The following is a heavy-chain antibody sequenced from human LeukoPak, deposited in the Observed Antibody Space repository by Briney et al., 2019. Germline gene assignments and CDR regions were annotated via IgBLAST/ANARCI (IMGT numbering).Heavy chain of an antibody. D-gene: IGHD3-16*02. CDR1: GFTFSSYS. CDR2: ISSSIGTI. Sequence: PGGSLRLSCAASGFTFSSYSMNWVRQGPGKGLEWVSYISSSIGTIYYADSVRGRFTISRDNTKNSLYLQMDSLTTEDTAVYYCARDDGASSLLDFWGQGTLVTVSS. J-gene: IGHJ4*02. CDR3: ARDDGASSLLDF. V-gene: IGHV3-48*04.